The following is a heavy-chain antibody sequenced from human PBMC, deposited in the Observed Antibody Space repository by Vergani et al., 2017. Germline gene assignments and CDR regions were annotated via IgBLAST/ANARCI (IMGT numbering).Heavy chain of an antibody. CDR3: ANPQYSSSSYYYYYGMDV. V-gene: IGHV3-23*01. J-gene: IGHJ6*02. CDR2: ISGSGGST. CDR1: GFTFSSYA. D-gene: IGHD6-6*01. Sequence: EVQLLESGGGLVQPGGSLRLSCAASGFTFSSYAMSWVRPAPGKGLEWVSAISGSGGSTYYADSVKGRFTISRDNSKNTLYLQMNSLRAEDTAVYYCANPQYSSSSYYYYYGMDVWGQGTTVTVSS.